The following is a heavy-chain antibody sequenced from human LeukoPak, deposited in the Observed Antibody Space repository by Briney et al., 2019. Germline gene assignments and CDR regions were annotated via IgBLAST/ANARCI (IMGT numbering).Heavy chain of an antibody. D-gene: IGHD5-12*01. V-gene: IGHV3-43*02. CDR3: AKDSGYDGYFDY. Sequence: PGGSLRLSCAASRFTFDDYAMHWVRQAPGKGLEWVSLISGDGGSTYYADSVKGRFTISRDNSKNSLYLQMNSLRTEDTALYYCAKDSGYDGYFDYWGQGTLVTVSS. CDR1: RFTFDDYA. CDR2: ISGDGGST. J-gene: IGHJ4*02.